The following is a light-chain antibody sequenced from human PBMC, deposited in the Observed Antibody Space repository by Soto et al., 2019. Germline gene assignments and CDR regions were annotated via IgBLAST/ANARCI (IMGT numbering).Light chain of an antibody. Sequence: QLVLTQSPSASASLGASVTITCTLSSGHSSYAIAWHQQQPEKGTRSVMKLNSDGSHSKGEGIPNRFSCSSSGPERYLIISSLQTEDESDYYCQTWGTGIHFFGTGTKLTVL. CDR1: SGHSSYA. CDR2: LNSDGSH. V-gene: IGLV4-69*01. J-gene: IGLJ1*01. CDR3: QTWGTGIHF.